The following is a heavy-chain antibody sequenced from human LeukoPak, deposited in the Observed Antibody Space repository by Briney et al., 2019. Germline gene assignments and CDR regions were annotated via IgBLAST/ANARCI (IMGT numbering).Heavy chain of an antibody. CDR2: IYYSGST. J-gene: IGHJ4*02. CDR3: ARSRRKAQDIDY. CDR1: GGSISSYY. V-gene: IGHV4-59*01. Sequence: SETLSLTCTVSGGSISSYYWSWIRQPPGKGLGWIGYIYYSGSTNYNPSLKSRVTISVGTSKNQFSLKLSSVTAADTAVYYCARSRRKAQDIDYWGQGTLVTVSS. D-gene: IGHD1-14*01.